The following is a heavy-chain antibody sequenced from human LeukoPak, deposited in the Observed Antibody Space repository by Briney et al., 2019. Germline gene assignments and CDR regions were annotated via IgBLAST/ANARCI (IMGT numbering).Heavy chain of an antibody. J-gene: IGHJ6*03. CDR1: GFTFSSDS. V-gene: IGHV3-30-3*01. D-gene: IGHD4-11*01. CDR3: ARAEVYYSNYYYYSYMDV. CDR2: ISYDGSKK. Sequence: GGSLRLSCAASGFTFSSDSMHWVRQSPGEGLEWVAVISYDGSKKYYIDSVKGRFTISRDNSKNTLYLQMNSLRAEDTAVYYCARAEVYYSNYYYYSYMDVWGKGTTVTVSS.